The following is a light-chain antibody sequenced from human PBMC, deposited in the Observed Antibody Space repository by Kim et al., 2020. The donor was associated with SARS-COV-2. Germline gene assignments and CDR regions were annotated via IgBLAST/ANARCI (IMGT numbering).Light chain of an antibody. CDR3: QAWDSSTVV. CDR1: KLGDKY. V-gene: IGLV3-1*01. CDR2: HDS. J-gene: IGLJ2*01. Sequence: SVSPGQTASITCSGDKLGDKYACWYQQKPGQSPVLVIYHDSKRPSGIPERFSGSNSGNTATLTISGTQAMDEADYYCQAWDSSTVVFGGGTKVTV.